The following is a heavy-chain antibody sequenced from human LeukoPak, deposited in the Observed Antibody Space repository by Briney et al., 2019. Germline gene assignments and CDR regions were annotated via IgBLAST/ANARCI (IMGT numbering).Heavy chain of an antibody. V-gene: IGHV3-30-3*01. D-gene: IGHD3-22*01. J-gene: IGHJ4*02. Sequence: GGSLRLSCAASGFTFSSYAMHWVRQAPGKGLEWVAVISYDGSNKYYADSVKGRFTISRDNSKDTLYLQMNSLGAEDTAVYYCARELMIVVALAGFDYWGQGTLVTVSS. CDR1: GFTFSSYA. CDR2: ISYDGSNK. CDR3: ARELMIVVALAGFDY.